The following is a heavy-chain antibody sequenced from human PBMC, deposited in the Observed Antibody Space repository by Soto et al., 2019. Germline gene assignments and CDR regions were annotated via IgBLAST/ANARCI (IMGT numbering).Heavy chain of an antibody. V-gene: IGHV1-18*01. CDR1: GYTFTNYG. Sequence: ASVKVSCKASGYTFTNYGISWVRQAPGKGLEWMGWINTYNGNTNHAQKLQGRVTMTTDTSTSTAYMELRSLRSDDTAVYYCARGVGSGTYYNKYSWFDPWGQGTLGSGSS. CDR3: ARGVGSGTYYNKYSWFDP. J-gene: IGHJ5*02. CDR2: INTYNGNT. D-gene: IGHD3-10*01.